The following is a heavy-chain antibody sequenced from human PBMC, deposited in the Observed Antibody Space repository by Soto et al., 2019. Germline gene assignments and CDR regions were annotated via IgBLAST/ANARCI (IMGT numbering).Heavy chain of an antibody. D-gene: IGHD3-22*01. CDR2: ISSSGSTI. CDR1: GITFSDAW. CDR3: ASPSGYDSSGYGMDV. Sequence: GGSLRLACTASGITFSDAWVSWVRQAPGEGREWVSYISSSGSTIYYAGSVKCRLTSSRYNGKNSLYLQMNSLRAEDAAVYYCASPSGYDSSGYGMDVWGQGTTVTVSS. J-gene: IGHJ6*02. V-gene: IGHV3-11*04.